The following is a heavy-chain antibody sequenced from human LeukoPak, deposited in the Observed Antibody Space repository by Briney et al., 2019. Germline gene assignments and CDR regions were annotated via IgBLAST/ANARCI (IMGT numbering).Heavy chain of an antibody. Sequence: PGGSLRLSCATSGFIISSFAMHWVRQAPGKGLEWVALSTNEGTNTFYAESVKGRFIISRDNSQNTLYLQMDSLRPEDTAVYYCAKTGVVVVGAVHNYYYYMDVWGKGTTVTVS. CDR1: GFIISSFA. J-gene: IGHJ6*03. CDR2: STNEGTNT. V-gene: IGHV3-30*02. D-gene: IGHD2-2*01. CDR3: AKTGVVVVGAVHNYYYYMDV.